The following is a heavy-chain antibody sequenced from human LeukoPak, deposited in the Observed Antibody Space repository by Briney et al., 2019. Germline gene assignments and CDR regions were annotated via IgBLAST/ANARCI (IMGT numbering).Heavy chain of an antibody. CDR3: ARIREYCSGGTCYRGSYYFDY. J-gene: IGHJ4*02. CDR1: GFSLSTSGVC. D-gene: IGHD2-15*01. CDR2: IDWDDDK. Sequence: SGPALVKPTQTLTLTCTFSGFSLSTSGVCVSWIRQPPGKALEWLARIDWDDDKYYSTSLQTRPTISKDTSNNQVVLTMTNMDPVDTATYYCARIREYCSGGTCYRGSYYFDYWGQGTLVTVSS. V-gene: IGHV2-70*11.